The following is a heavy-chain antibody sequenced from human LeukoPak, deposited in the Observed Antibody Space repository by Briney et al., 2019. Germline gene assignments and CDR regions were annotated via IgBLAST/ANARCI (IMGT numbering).Heavy chain of an antibody. J-gene: IGHJ4*02. V-gene: IGHV3-23*01. Sequence: PGGSLRLSCAASGFTFSSSAMSWVRQAPGKGLKWVSGISTSGGSTYYSDSVKGRFTISRDNSKNTLYLQMNSLRAEDTAMYFCVRDVGAVRGEVYFDYWGQGTLVTVSS. CDR3: VRDVGAVRGEVYFDY. D-gene: IGHD3-10*01. CDR1: GFTFSSSA. CDR2: ISTSGGST.